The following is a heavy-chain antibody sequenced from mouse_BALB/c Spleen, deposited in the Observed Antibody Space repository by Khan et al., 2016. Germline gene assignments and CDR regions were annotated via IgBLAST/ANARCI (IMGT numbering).Heavy chain of an antibody. D-gene: IGHD1-1*01. CDR3: ANSAFYFRSRCCFDC. V-gene: IGHV3-2*02. J-gene: IGHJ2*01. Sequence: EVQLQESGPGLVKPSQSLSLTCTVTGYSITNDYSWNWIRHFPGNKLEWMGYIHYSGITIYNPSLKSRISITRDTSKNQFFLQLNSVTSEDTATYVCANSAFYFRSRCCFDCGGQSPTLTFSS. CDR1: GYSITNDYS. CDR2: IHYSGIT.